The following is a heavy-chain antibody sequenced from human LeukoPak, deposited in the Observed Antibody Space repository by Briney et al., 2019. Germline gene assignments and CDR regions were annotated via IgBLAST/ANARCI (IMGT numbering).Heavy chain of an antibody. V-gene: IGHV4-39*07. J-gene: IGHJ4*02. CDR1: GGSISSSNFY. Sequence: SETLSLTCTVSGGSISSSNFYWGWLRQPPGKGLEWIGSIYYSGSTYYNPSLKSRVTISVDTSKNQFSLKLSSVTAADTAVYYCARNNWNSNIDYWGQGTLVTVSS. CDR3: ARNNWNSNIDY. CDR2: IYYSGST. D-gene: IGHD1-7*01.